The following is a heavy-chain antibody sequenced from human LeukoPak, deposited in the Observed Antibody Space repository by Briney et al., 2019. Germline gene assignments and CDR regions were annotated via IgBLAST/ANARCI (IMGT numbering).Heavy chain of an antibody. CDR3: ARWASISREPGGFFDH. Sequence: PSETLSLTCTVSGDSVTNDFFWGWVRQPPGKELEWIGSFCLGRDTYYRPSLKSRVTISVDTSKSQFSLNLNSVTAADTAVYYCARWASISREPGGFFDHWGQGTLVTVSS. D-gene: IGHD1-14*01. V-gene: IGHV4-38-2*02. J-gene: IGHJ4*02. CDR1: GDSVTNDFF. CDR2: FCLGRDT.